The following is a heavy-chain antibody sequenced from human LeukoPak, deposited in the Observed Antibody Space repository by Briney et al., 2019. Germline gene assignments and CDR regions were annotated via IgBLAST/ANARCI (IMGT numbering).Heavy chain of an antibody. CDR1: GFTFSTYA. CDR3: ARAPQGWFGELLDGYWYFDL. Sequence: GGSLRLSCAASGFTFSTYAMSWVRQSPGKGLEWVSAISGSDAGTYYADSVKGRFTTSRDNAKNSLYLQMNSLRAEDTAVYYCARAPQGWFGELLDGYWYFDLWGRGTLVTVSS. D-gene: IGHD3-10*01. J-gene: IGHJ2*01. CDR2: ISGSDAGT. V-gene: IGHV3-23*01.